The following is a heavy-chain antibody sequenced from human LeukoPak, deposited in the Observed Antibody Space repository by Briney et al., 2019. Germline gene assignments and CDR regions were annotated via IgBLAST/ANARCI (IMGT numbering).Heavy chain of an antibody. J-gene: IGHJ5*02. D-gene: IGHD3-22*01. Sequence: GGSLRLSCAASGFTVSSYGMHWVRQAPGKGLEGGAVISYDGSNKYYAESVKGRLTRSRDNSKNTLYLQMNSLRAEHTAVYYCARDSYYYDSSGYYNWFDPWGQGTLVTVSS. CDR2: ISYDGSNK. CDR1: GFTVSSYG. CDR3: ARDSYYYDSSGYYNWFDP. V-gene: IGHV3-30*03.